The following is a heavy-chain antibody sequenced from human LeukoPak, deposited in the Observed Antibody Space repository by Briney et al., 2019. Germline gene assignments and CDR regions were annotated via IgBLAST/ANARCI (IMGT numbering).Heavy chain of an antibody. V-gene: IGHV3-72*01. D-gene: IGHD6-19*01. CDR3: VRGVTGSCFGN. CDR1: GFILSDYY. Sequence: PGGSLRLSCATSGFILSDYYMDWVRQTPEKGLEWVARSRQKARGYSTEYAASVKGRFTISRDESNSLLFLQMNSLEIEDTAVYFCVRGVTGSCFGNWGQGILVTVST. J-gene: IGHJ4*02. CDR2: SRQKARGYST.